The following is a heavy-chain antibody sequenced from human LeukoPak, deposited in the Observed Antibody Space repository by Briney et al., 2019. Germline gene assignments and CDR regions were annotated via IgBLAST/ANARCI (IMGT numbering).Heavy chain of an antibody. CDR3: ARHASDYVWGSYRYPTWFDP. D-gene: IGHD3-16*02. J-gene: IGHJ5*02. Sequence: SETLSLTCTVSGGSISSYYWSWIRQPPGKGLEWIGYIYYSGSTNYNPSLKSRVPISVDTSKPHFSLQLSSVTPADTAVYYCARHASDYVWGSYRYPTWFDPWGQGTLVTVSS. CDR2: IYYSGST. CDR1: GGSISSYY. V-gene: IGHV4-59*08.